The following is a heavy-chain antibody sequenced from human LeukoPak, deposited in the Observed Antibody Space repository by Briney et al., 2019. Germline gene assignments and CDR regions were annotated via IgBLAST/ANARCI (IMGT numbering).Heavy chain of an antibody. CDR1: GYIFIDYY. Sequence: ASVKVSCKASGYIFIDYYMHWARQAPGQGLEWLGWINPNNGGTNYAQKFQGRVTMTRDTSTSTAYMELSSLKSGDTAVYFCARHSLAGGFGIWGQGTMVTVSS. D-gene: IGHD6-19*01. CDR2: INPNNGGT. V-gene: IGHV1-2*02. J-gene: IGHJ3*02. CDR3: ARHSLAGGFGI.